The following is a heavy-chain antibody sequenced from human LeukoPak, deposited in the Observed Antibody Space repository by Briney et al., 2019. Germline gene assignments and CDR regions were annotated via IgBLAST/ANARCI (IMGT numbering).Heavy chain of an antibody. V-gene: IGHV3-21*01. CDR1: GFIFSSYS. Sequence: GGSLRLSCAASGFIFSSYSMNWVRQAPGKGLEWVSPINPAGTSTFHADSVKGRFTISRDNTENSLYMQMDSLRDEDTAVYYCVRDFLGESGAGGPWGQGTLVTVSS. D-gene: IGHD3-10*01. J-gene: IGHJ5*02. CDR2: INPAGTST. CDR3: VRDFLGESGAGGP.